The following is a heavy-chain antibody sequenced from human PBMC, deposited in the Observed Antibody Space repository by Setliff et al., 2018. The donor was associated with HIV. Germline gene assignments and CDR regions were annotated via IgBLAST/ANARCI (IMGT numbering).Heavy chain of an antibody. CDR2: IFDSGTT. CDR3: ARQGGYNSPLMV. CDR1: GGSITSHY. V-gene: IGHV4-59*08. D-gene: IGHD3-10*01. Sequence: TSETLSLTCTVSGGSITSHYWNWIRQSPGKGLEWIGYIFDSGTTKYNPSVTSRVTISVDASKNQFFLQLISVTAADTAVYYCARQGGYNSPLMVWGQGKLVTVSS. J-gene: IGHJ4*02.